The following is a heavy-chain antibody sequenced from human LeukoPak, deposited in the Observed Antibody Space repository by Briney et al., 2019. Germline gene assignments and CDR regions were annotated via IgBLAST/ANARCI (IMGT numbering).Heavy chain of an antibody. V-gene: IGHV3-53*04. CDR3: ASSSSGWQFDY. Sequence: PGGSLRLTCAASGFTVSSNYMSWLRQAPGKGLEGVSVIYSCCSTYYADSVKVLFTIARHNSKNTLYLQMNSPRAEDTAVYYCASSSSGWQFDYWGRGTLVTVSS. D-gene: IGHD6-19*01. CDR2: IYSCCST. J-gene: IGHJ4*02. CDR1: GFTVSSNY.